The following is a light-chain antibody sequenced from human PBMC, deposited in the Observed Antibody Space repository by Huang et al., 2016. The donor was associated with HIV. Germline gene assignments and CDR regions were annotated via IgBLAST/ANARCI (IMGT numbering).Light chain of an antibody. Sequence: TQSPATLSVSPGERATLSCRASQSVSSNLAWYQQKPGQAPRLLIYGAFTRATGIPARFSGSGSGTEFTLTISSLQSEDFAVYYCQQYNNWPPGTFGQGTKVEIK. V-gene: IGKV3-15*01. J-gene: IGKJ1*01. CDR3: QQYNNWPPGT. CDR2: GAF. CDR1: QSVSSN.